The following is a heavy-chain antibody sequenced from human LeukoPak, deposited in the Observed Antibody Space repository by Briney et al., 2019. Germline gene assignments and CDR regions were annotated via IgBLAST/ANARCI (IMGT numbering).Heavy chain of an antibody. CDR3: ARDGYYYGSGSSGSWFDP. D-gene: IGHD3-10*01. J-gene: IGHJ5*02. CDR1: GSTFSSCA. CDR2: ISYDGSNK. V-gene: IGHV3-30-3*01. Sequence: GGSLRLPCAASGSTFSSCAMHWVRQAPGKGLEWVAVISYDGSNKYYADSVKGRFTISRDNSKNTLYLQMNSLRAEDTAVYYCARDGYYYGSGSSGSWFDPWGQGTLVTVSS.